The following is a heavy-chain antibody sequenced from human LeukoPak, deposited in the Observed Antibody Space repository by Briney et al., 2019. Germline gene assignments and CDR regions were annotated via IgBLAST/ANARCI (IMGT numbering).Heavy chain of an antibody. Sequence: GGSLRLSCAASGFTFSDYYMTWIRQAPGKGLEWVSYISSSSSYTNYADSVKDRFTISRGNAKNSLYLQMNSLRAEDTAVYYCARCLYSGYDYRTFDYWGQGTLVTVSS. CDR1: GFTFSDYY. CDR3: ARCLYSGYDYRTFDY. D-gene: IGHD5-12*01. J-gene: IGHJ4*02. V-gene: IGHV3-11*06. CDR2: ISSSSSYT.